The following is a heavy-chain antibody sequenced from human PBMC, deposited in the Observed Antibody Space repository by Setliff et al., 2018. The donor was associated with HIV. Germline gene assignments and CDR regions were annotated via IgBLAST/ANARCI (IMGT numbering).Heavy chain of an antibody. CDR3: ASEAWTSYRSSSGYYYYYMDV. V-gene: IGHV4-61*01. Sequence: SETLSLTCTVSGDSVSSASYYWSWIRQPPGKGLEWIGYIYYSGTTKHNPSLKSRVTISVDTSKNQFSLKLSSVTAADTAVYYCASEAWTSYRSSSGYYYYYMDVWGKGTTVTVSS. J-gene: IGHJ6*03. CDR1: GDSVSSASYY. D-gene: IGHD6-6*01. CDR2: IYYSGTT.